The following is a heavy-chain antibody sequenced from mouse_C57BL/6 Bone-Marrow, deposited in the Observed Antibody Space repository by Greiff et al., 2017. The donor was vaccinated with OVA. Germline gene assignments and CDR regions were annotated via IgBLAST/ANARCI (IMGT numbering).Heavy chain of an antibody. J-gene: IGHJ3*01. V-gene: IGHV1-80*01. CDR3: ARAGSNPLAY. Sequence: QVHVKQSGAELVKPGASVKISCKASGYAFSSYWMNWVKQRPGKGLEWIGQIYPGDGDTNYNGTFKGKATLTADQSSSTASLQLSSLTSEASAVYFCARAGSNPLAYWGQGTLVTVSA. CDR2: IYPGDGDT. CDR1: GYAFSSYW. D-gene: IGHD2-5*01.